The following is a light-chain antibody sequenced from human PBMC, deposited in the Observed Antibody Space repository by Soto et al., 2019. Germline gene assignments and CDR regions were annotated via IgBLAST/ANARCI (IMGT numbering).Light chain of an antibody. V-gene: IGLV2-8*01. J-gene: IGLJ3*02. CDR2: EVS. CDR1: SSDVGAYNY. Sequence: QSVLTQPPSASGSPGQSVTISCTGTSSDVGAYNYVSWFQQHPGKAPKLMIYEVSKRPSGVPDRFSGSKSGNTASLTVSGLQAEDEADYYCSSVAGWNNCWVFGGGTQLTVL. CDR3: SSVAGWNNCWV.